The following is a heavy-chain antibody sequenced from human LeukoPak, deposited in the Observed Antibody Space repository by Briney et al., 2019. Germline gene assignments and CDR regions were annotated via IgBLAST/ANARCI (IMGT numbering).Heavy chain of an antibody. J-gene: IGHJ4*02. Sequence: PSETLSLTCTVSGDSISRYYWSWIRQPPGKGLEWIGYIHYSGSTNYNPSLKSRVSISVDTSKTQFSLKLSSVTAADTAVYYCARGGWYSSSWSFDYWGQGTLVTVSS. CDR3: ARGGWYSSSWSFDY. CDR2: IHYSGST. V-gene: IGHV4-59*01. CDR1: GDSISRYY. D-gene: IGHD6-13*01.